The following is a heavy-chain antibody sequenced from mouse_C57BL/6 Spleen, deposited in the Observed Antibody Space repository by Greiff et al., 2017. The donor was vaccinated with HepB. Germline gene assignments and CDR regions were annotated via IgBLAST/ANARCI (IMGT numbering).Heavy chain of an antibody. V-gene: IGHV1-26*01. CDR2: INPNNGGT. CDR1: GYTFTDYY. Sequence: VQLQQSGPELVKPGASVKISCKASGYTFTDYYMNWVKQSHGKSLEWIGDINPNNGGTSYNQKFKGKATLTVDKSSSTAYMELRSLTSEDSAVYYCANGYFDVWGTGTTVTVSS. J-gene: IGHJ1*03. CDR3: ANGYFDV.